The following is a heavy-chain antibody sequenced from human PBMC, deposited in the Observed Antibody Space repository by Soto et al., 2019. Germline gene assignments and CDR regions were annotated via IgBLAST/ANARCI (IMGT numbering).Heavy chain of an antibody. V-gene: IGHV4-31*03. D-gene: IGHD1-26*01. CDR1: GGSISSADYY. CDR2: ITYIGST. Sequence: QVQLQQSGPGLVKASQTLSLTCTISGGSISSADYYWSWIRQHPGKGLEWIGYITYIGSTYYIPSLRSRVTISVDTSKTQFPLKLSSVTAADTAVYYCAREFTGTYPYSYGMDVWGQGTTVTVSS. CDR3: AREFTGTYPYSYGMDV. J-gene: IGHJ6*02.